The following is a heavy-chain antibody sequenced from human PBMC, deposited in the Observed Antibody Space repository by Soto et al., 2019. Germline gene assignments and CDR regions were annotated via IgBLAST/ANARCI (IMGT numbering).Heavy chain of an antibody. CDR1: GSSISSSNYY. CDR3: ARQVLSEYYYYFIDV. Sequence: SETLSLTCTVSGSSISSSNYYWGWIRQPPGKGLEWIGSVFYSEPTYYNPSLKSRVVITRDTSANQFSLRLSSVTAADTAVYYCARQVLSEYYYYFIDVWGEGITVTVSS. CDR2: VFYSEPT. J-gene: IGHJ6*03. D-gene: IGHD3-10*01. V-gene: IGHV4-39*01.